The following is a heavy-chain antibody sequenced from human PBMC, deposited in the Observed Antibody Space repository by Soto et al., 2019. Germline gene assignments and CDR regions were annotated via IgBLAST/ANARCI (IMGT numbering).Heavy chain of an antibody. CDR1: GLPHSSFA. Sequence: PGGSLRLSCSASGLPHSSFAMMWVRQAPGKGLQCVAGIYGSGRGIEYADSVRGRFTISRDNSKNTVYLQMTDLRSDDTAVYYCAKDAVYNDGLWLMDHWGRGTQVTGAS. V-gene: IGHV3-23*05. CDR2: IYGSGRGI. CDR3: AKDAVYNDGLWLMDH. J-gene: IGHJ4*02. D-gene: IGHD2-21*01.